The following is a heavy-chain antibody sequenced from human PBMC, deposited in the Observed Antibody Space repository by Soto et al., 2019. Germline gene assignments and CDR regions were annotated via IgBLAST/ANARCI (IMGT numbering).Heavy chain of an antibody. CDR2: IYHSGST. Sequence: QPQLQESGSGLVKPSQTLSLTCAVSGGSISSGGYSWSWIRQPPGKGLEWIGYIYHSGSTYYNPSLKSRVTISVDRSKNQFSLKLSSVTAADTAVYYCARGGGYTFDYWGQGTLVTVSS. CDR1: GGSISSGGYS. V-gene: IGHV4-30-2*01. D-gene: IGHD3-16*01. J-gene: IGHJ4*02. CDR3: ARGGGYTFDY.